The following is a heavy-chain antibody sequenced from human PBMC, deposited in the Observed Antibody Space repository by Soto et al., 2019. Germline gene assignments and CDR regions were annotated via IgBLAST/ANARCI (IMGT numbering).Heavy chain of an antibody. J-gene: IGHJ4*02. CDR3: ARAWGGHVEDY. CDR2: IYFSGST. D-gene: IGHD3-16*01. CDR1: GFSISSYY. V-gene: IGHV4-59*01. Sequence: SETLSLTCTVSGFSISSYYWSWVRQPPGKGLEWIGYIYFSGSTNYNPSLKSRVTISVDTSKNQFSLKLSSVTAADTALYYCARAWGGHVEDYWGQGTLVTVS.